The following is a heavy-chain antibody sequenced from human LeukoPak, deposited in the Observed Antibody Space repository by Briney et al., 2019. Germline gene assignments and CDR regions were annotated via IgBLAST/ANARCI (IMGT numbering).Heavy chain of an antibody. CDR1: GVSISSGDYY. CDR2: IYYSGST. CDR3: SRGLRGRSGYYFDS. J-gene: IGHJ4*02. Sequence: PSETLSLTCTVSGVSISSGDYYWNWLRQPPGKGLEWIGYIYYSGSTYYNPSLKSRVTISLDTSKTQFSLRLSSVTAADTAVYYCSRGLRGRSGYYFDSWGQGTLVTVSS. V-gene: IGHV4-30-4*01.